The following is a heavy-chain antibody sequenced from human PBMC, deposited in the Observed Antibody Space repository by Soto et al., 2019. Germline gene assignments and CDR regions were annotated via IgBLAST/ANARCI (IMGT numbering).Heavy chain of an antibody. J-gene: IGHJ2*01. CDR1: GYTFTSYG. D-gene: IGHD6-19*01. V-gene: IGHV1-18*01. Sequence: ASVKVSCKASGYTFTSYGISWVRQAPGQGLEWMGWISAYNGNTNYAQKLQGRVTMTTDTSTSTADMELRSLRSDDTAVYYCARDPRAVDRNWYFDLWGRGTLVTVSS. CDR3: ARDPRAVDRNWYFDL. CDR2: ISAYNGNT.